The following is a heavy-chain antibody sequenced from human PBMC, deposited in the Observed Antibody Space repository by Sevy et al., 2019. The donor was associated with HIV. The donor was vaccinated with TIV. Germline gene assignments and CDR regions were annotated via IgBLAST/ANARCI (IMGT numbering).Heavy chain of an antibody. Sequence: GGSLRLSCAASGFTFSSYGMHWVRQAPGKGLEWVAFIRYDGSNKYYADSVKGRFTISRDNSKNTLYLRMNSLRAEDTAVYYCAKQGLLSIGELLANYYYYYYMDVWGKGTTVTVSS. J-gene: IGHJ6*03. D-gene: IGHD3-10*01. CDR1: GFTFSSYG. V-gene: IGHV3-30*02. CDR3: AKQGLLSIGELLANYYYYYYMDV. CDR2: IRYDGSNK.